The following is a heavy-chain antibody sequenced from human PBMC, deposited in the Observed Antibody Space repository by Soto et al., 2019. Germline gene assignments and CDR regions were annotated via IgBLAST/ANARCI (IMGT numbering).Heavy chain of an antibody. J-gene: IGHJ4*02. D-gene: IGHD3-22*01. CDR1: GGSISSYY. CDR2: IYYIGST. CDR3: ARGDYYDSSGYGY. Sequence: SETLSLTCTVSGGSISSYYWTWIRQPPGKGLEWIGYIYYIGSTNYNPSLKSRVTISVDTSKNQFSLKLTSVTAADTAVYYCARGDYYDSSGYGYWGQGTLVTVSS. V-gene: IGHV4-59*01.